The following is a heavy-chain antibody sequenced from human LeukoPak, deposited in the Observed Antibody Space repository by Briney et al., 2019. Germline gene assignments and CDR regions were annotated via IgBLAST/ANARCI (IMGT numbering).Heavy chain of an antibody. D-gene: IGHD5-18*01. CDR2: INPNSGGT. CDR3: ARTIKTWILSSFDP. J-gene: IGHJ5*02. CDR1: GYTFTGYY. V-gene: IGHV1-2*02. Sequence: GASVKVSCKASGYTFTGYYMHWVRQAPGQGLEWMGWINPNSGGTNYAQKFQGRVTMTRDTSISTAYMELSRLRSDDTAVYYCARTIKTWILSSFDPWGQGTLVTVSS.